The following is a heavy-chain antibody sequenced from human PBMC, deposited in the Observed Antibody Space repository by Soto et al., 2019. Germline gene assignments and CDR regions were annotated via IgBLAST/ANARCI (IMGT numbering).Heavy chain of an antibody. J-gene: IGHJ4*02. Sequence: GESLKISCKDSGYSLTSYWIGWLRQMPWKCLEWMGIIYPGDSDTRYSPSFQGQVTISADKSISTAYLQWSSLKASDTAMYYCARHGLSFSGYYQSPLDYWGQGTLVTVSS. V-gene: IGHV5-51*01. CDR2: IYPGDSDT. CDR3: ARHGLSFSGYYQSPLDY. CDR1: GYSLTSYW. D-gene: IGHD3-22*01.